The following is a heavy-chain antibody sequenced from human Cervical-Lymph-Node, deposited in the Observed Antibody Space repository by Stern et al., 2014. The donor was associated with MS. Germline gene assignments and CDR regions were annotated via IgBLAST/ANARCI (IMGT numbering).Heavy chain of an antibody. Sequence: EMQLVESGAEATKPGESLKISCKASGYTFTSHWIGWVRQMPGKGLAWMGIIYPGDSDIRYSPSFYGQVTISVDKSISVAYLQWGSLQASDTAMYYCARLPRIVGARGHFDYWGQGTLVTVSS. CDR2: IYPGDSDI. D-gene: IGHD1-26*01. V-gene: IGHV5-51*03. CDR3: ARLPRIVGARGHFDY. J-gene: IGHJ4*02. CDR1: GYTFTSHW.